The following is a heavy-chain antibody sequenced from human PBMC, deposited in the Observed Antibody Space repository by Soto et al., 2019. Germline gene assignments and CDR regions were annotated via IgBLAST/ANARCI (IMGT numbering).Heavy chain of an antibody. CDR1: GFTFSSYG. CDR3: AKDHKGGTGRGYYGMDV. Sequence: GGSLRLSCAASGFTFSSYGMHWVRQAPGKGLEWVAVISYDGSNKYYADSVKGRFTISRDNSKNTLYLQMNSLRAEDTAVYYCAKDHKGGTGRGYYGMDVWGQGTTVTVSS. D-gene: IGHD1-1*01. J-gene: IGHJ6*02. CDR2: ISYDGSNK. V-gene: IGHV3-30*18.